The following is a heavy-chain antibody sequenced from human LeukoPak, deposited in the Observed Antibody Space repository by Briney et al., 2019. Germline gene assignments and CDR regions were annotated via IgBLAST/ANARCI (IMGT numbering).Heavy chain of an antibody. V-gene: IGHV4-34*01. Sequence: SETLSLTCAVYGGSFSPYYWSWIRQPPGKGLEWIGEINHSGSTNYNPSLKSRVTISVDTSKNQFSLRLSSVTAADTAVYYCARGGFYCGGDCYVDYCGQGTLVTVSS. CDR3: ARGGFYCGGDCYVDY. CDR1: GGSFSPYY. CDR2: INHSGST. J-gene: IGHJ4*02. D-gene: IGHD2-21*02.